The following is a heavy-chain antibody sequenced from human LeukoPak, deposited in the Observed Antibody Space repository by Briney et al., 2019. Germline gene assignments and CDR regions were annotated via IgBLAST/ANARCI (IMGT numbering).Heavy chain of an antibody. CDR2: IYSSGAT. Sequence: SETLSLTCTVSGGSISSYYWSWIRQPAGKGLEWIGYIYSSGATNYNPSLKSRVTLSIDTSKNQFSLKLSSVIAADTAVYYCAREWSAFDIWGQGTMVIVSS. D-gene: IGHD2-8*01. CDR3: AREWSAFDI. CDR1: GGSISSYY. V-gene: IGHV4-4*08. J-gene: IGHJ3*02.